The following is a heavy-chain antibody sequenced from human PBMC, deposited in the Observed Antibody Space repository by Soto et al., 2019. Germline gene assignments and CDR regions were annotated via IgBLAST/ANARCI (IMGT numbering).Heavy chain of an antibody. CDR2: ISFYNGNT. Sequence: QVQLVQSGGEVKKPGASVKVSCKASGYTVTNYGISWVRQAPGQGLEWMGWISFYNGNTNYAQNLQGRVTLTTDTSTNTAYMELSSLRSDDTAVYYCASATSIAVAGKEKWGQGTLVTVSS. CDR1: GYTVTNYG. CDR3: ASATSIAVAGKEK. V-gene: IGHV1-18*01. D-gene: IGHD6-19*01. J-gene: IGHJ4*02.